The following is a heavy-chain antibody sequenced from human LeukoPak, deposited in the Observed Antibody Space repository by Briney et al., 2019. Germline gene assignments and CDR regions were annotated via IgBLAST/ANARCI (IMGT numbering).Heavy chain of an antibody. J-gene: IGHJ5*02. V-gene: IGHV3-30*02. CDR3: ARSHRRQYYDFWSGYHNWFDP. D-gene: IGHD3-3*01. Sequence: GGSLRLSCAASGFTFNNYGMHWVRQAPGKGLEWMALIWYDGSNKYYADSVKGRFTISRDNAKNSLYLQMNSLRAEDTALYYCARSHRRQYYDFWSGYHNWFDPWGQGTLVTVSS. CDR1: GFTFNNYG. CDR2: IWYDGSNK.